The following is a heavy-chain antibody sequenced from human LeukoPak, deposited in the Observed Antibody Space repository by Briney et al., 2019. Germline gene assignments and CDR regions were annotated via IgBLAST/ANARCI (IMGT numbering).Heavy chain of an antibody. J-gene: IGHJ4*02. CDR1: GFTFSFYW. D-gene: IGHD3-3*01. V-gene: IGHV3-7*03. CDR3: VAVPETNFWIGFYLDY. CDR2: IKQDGSET. Sequence: PGGSPRLSCAASGFTFSFYWMSWARLAPGKGPEWVANIKQDGSETYYVDSVKGRFTISRDNAKNSLYLQMNNLRPEDTALYFCVAVPETNFWIGFYLDYWGQGTLVTVSS.